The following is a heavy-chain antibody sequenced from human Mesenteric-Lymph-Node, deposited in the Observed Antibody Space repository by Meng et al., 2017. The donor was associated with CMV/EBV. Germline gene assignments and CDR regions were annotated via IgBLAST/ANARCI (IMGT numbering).Heavy chain of an antibody. J-gene: IGHJ4*02. D-gene: IGHD1-1*01. V-gene: IGHV3-7*01. CDR2: IKEDGNEK. CDR3: ARGWNAPSY. Sequence: GESLKISCAASGFTFSSYWMSWVRQAPGKGLEWVDNIKEDGNEKYYVDSVKGRFTISRDNAKNSLYLQMNSLRAEDTAVYYCARGWNAPSYWGQGTLVTVSS. CDR1: GFTFSSYW.